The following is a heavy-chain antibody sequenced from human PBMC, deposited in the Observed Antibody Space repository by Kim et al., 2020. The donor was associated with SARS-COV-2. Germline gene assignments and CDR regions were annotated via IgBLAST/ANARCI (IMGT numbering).Heavy chain of an antibody. CDR2: IYYSGST. V-gene: IGHV4-59*08. CDR1: GGSISSYY. D-gene: IGHD3-16*01. Sequence: SETLSLTCTVSGGSISSYYWSWIRQPPGKGLEWIGYIYYSGSTNYNPSLKSRVTISVDTSKNQFSLKLSSVTAADTAVYYCARHLRRWGREVGYFDLWGR. J-gene: IGHJ2*01. CDR3: ARHLRRWGREVGYFDL.